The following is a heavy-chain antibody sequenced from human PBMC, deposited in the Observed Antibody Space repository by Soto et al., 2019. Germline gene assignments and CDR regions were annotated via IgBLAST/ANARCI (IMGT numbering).Heavy chain of an antibody. CDR1: GFTLSSYG. CDR2: IWYDGSNK. J-gene: IGHJ3*02. D-gene: IGHD3-10*01. Sequence: QVQLVESGGGVVQPGRSLRLSCAASGFTLSSYGMHWVRQAPGKGLEWVAVIWYDGSNKYYADSVKGRFTISRDNSKNTLYLQMNSLRAEDTAVYYCARDDYYGSGSSPDDAFDIWGQGTMVTVSS. V-gene: IGHV3-33*01. CDR3: ARDDYYGSGSSPDDAFDI.